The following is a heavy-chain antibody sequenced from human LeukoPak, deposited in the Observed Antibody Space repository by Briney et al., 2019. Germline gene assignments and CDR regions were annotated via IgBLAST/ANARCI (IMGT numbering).Heavy chain of an antibody. D-gene: IGHD2-2*01. CDR1: GFIFSSYA. CDR3: AKGGRDIVVVPAAIGARGAEYFQH. CDR2: ISGSGTST. V-gene: IGHV3-23*01. Sequence: GGSLRLSCAASGFIFSSYAMNWVRQAPGKGLEWVSGISGSGTSTYYADAVKGRFTISRDNSKNTLYLQMNSLRAEDTAVYYCAKGGRDIVVVPAAIGARGAEYFQHWGQGTLATVSS. J-gene: IGHJ1*01.